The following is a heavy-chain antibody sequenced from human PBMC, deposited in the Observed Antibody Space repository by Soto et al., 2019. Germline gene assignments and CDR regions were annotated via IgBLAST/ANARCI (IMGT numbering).Heavy chain of an antibody. CDR2: ISYHGSDK. J-gene: IGHJ4*02. CDR1: GFTFSNSG. Sequence: QVQLVESGGGVVQPGRSLRLSCAASGFTFSNSGMHWVRQAPGKGLEWVAVISYHGSDKYYADSVKGRFTISRDNSKNTLYLQMDSLRAEDTAVYYCAKDHLTTTVTTVGYWGQGTVVTVSS. D-gene: IGHD4-17*01. V-gene: IGHV3-30*18. CDR3: AKDHLTTTVTTVGY.